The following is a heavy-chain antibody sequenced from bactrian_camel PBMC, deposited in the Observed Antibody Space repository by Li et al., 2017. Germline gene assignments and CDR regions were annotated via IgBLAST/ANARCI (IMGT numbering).Heavy chain of an antibody. D-gene: IGHD5*01. CDR1: GYTHYSSYC. J-gene: IGHJ4*01. V-gene: IGHV3S1*01. Sequence: HVQLVESGGGSVQAGGSLRLSCEAPGYTHYSSYCMGWFRQAPGKEREGVATISTGSSWPYYADSVKGRFTISRDNAKKTLYLQMDHLRTEDTAIYYCAAGWSYGVGTLLRRHYDYWGQGTQVTVS. CDR3: AAGWSYGVGTLLRRHYDY. CDR2: ISTGSSWP.